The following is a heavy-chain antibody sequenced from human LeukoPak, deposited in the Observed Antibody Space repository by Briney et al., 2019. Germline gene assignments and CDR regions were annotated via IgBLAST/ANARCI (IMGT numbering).Heavy chain of an antibody. CDR2: IIPILGIA. CDR3: AGEGGDFWSGDAFDI. Sequence: SVKVSCKASGGTFSSYAISWVRQAPGQGLEWMGRIIPILGIANYAQKFQGRVTITADKSTSTAYLELSSLRSEDTAVYYCAGEGGDFWSGDAFDIWGQGTMVTVSS. CDR1: GGTFSSYA. V-gene: IGHV1-69*04. D-gene: IGHD3-3*01. J-gene: IGHJ3*02.